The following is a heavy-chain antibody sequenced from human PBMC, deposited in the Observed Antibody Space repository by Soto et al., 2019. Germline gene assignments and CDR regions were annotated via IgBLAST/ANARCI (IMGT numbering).Heavy chain of an antibody. CDR3: AKAELDYSFDS. CDR2: IYYSGIT. J-gene: IGHJ4*02. Sequence: PSETLSLTCTVSGGSVSSNSYYWSWIRQPPGKGLECIGYIYYSGITNYNPALKSRVTISLDASKNQFSLKLNSVTAADTAVYYCAKAELDYSFDSWGQGTLVTVSS. CDR1: GGSVSSNSYY. D-gene: IGHD4-4*01. V-gene: IGHV4-61*01.